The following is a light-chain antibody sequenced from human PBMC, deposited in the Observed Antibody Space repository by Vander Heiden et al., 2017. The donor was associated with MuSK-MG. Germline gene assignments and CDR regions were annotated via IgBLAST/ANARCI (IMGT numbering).Light chain of an antibody. V-gene: IGKV1-8*01. CDR2: AAS. CDR1: QGISSY. Sequence: AIQMTQSPSSFSASTGDRVTITCRASQGISSYLAWYQQKPGKAPKLLIYAASTLQSGVPTRFSPSGSGTEYTLTISCLQPEDFATYYCQQYYSYPLTFGGGTKVEIK. CDR3: QQYYSYPLT. J-gene: IGKJ4*01.